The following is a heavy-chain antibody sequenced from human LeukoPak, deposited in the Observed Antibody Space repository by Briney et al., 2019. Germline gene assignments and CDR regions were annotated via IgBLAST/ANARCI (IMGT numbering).Heavy chain of an antibody. CDR2: IHPGGST. D-gene: IGHD1-14*01. J-gene: IGHJ5*02. CDR1: GGSISSYY. Sequence: SETLSLTCTVSGGSISSYYWSWIRQPPGKGLEWIGDIHPGGSTKYNPSLESRVTISVDTSKNQFSLRLTSVTAADTAVYYCARAPDRIRFDPWGQGALVTVSS. CDR3: ARAPDRIRFDP. V-gene: IGHV4-34*01.